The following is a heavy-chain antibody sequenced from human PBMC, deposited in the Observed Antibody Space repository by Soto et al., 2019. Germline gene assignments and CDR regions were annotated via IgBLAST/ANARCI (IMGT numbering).Heavy chain of an antibody. V-gene: IGHV3-30*18. CDR1: GFTFSSYG. CDR3: AKDWFDP. J-gene: IGHJ5*02. CDR2: ISYDGSNK. Sequence: QVQLVESGGGVVQPGRSLRLSCAASGFTFSSYGMHWVRQAPGKGLEWVAVISYDGSNKYYADSVKGRFTISRDNSKNPLYLKMNSLGAEAKAVYYCAKDWFDPWGQGTLVTVSS.